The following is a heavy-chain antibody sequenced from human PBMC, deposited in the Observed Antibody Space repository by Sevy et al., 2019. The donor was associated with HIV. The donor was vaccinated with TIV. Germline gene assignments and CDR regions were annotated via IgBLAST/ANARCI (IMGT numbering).Heavy chain of an antibody. D-gene: IGHD3-10*01. CDR1: GFTFSSYA. J-gene: IGHJ4*02. CDR2: ISYSGSTT. Sequence: GESLKISCAASGFTFSSYAMSWVRQAPGKGLEWVSAISYSGSTTHYADSVKGRFTISRDNSKNTLYLQMNSLRAEDTAVYYCAKDRVSGSYYSGDFDYWGQGTLVTVSS. V-gene: IGHV3-23*01. CDR3: AKDRVSGSYYSGDFDY.